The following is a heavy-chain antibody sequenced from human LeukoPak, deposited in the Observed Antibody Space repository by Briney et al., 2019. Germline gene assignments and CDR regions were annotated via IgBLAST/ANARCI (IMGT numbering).Heavy chain of an antibody. CDR3: ASRAGGSSPFDY. CDR1: GGSVSSGSYY. J-gene: IGHJ4*02. Sequence: SETLSLTCTVSGGSVSSGSYYWSWIRQPPGKGLEWIGYIYYSGSTNYNPSLKSRVTISVDTSKNQFSLKLSSVTAADTAVYYCASRAGGSSPFDYWGQGTLVTVSS. CDR2: IYYSGST. V-gene: IGHV4-61*01. D-gene: IGHD3-16*01.